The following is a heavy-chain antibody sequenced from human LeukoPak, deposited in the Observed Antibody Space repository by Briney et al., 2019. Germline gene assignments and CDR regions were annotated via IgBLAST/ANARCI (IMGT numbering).Heavy chain of an antibody. V-gene: IGHV3-21*04. CDR1: GFTFNTYS. D-gene: IGHD1-26*01. J-gene: IGHJ6*03. CDR2: IDSSGGYM. CDR3: ARRRRGNTVPYYYYMDV. Sequence: GRSLRLSCEASGFTFNTYSMNWARQAPGKGLEWVSSIDSSGGYMFYADSVKGRFIISRDNAKNSLYLQLSSLRVEDTALYYCARRRRGNTVPYYYYMDVWGKGTTVTVSS.